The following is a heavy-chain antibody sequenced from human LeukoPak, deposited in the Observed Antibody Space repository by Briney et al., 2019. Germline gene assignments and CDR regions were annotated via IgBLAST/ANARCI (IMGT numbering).Heavy chain of an antibody. CDR2: IYSGGST. CDR1: GFTVSSNY. J-gene: IGHJ5*02. D-gene: IGHD5-12*01. V-gene: IGHV3-53*01. CDR3: AKEPLSPTNNWFDP. Sequence: GGSLRLSCAATGFTVSSNYMSWVRQAPGKGLEWVSVIYSGGSTYYADSVKGRFTISRDNSKNTLYLQMNSLRAEDTAVYYCAKEPLSPTNNWFDPWGQGTLVTVSS.